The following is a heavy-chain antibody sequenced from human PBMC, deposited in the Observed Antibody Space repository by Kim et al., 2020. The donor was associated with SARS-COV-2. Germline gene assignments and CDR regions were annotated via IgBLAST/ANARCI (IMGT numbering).Heavy chain of an antibody. CDR3: AREGWSGVVAPRGYYYYGMDV. Sequence: ASVKVSCKASGYTFTSYGISWVRQAPGQGLEWMGWISAYNGNTNYAQKLQGRVTMTTDTSTSTAYMELRSLRSDDTAVYYCAREGWSGVVAPRGYYYYGMDVWGQGTTVTVSS. V-gene: IGHV1-18*01. J-gene: IGHJ6*02. CDR1: GYTFTSYG. CDR2: ISAYNGNT. D-gene: IGHD3-3*01.